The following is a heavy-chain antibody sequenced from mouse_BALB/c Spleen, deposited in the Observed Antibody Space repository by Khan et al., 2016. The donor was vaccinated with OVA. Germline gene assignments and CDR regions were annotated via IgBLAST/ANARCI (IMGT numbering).Heavy chain of an antibody. J-gene: IGHJ3*01. CDR3: ARLGYGLAY. CDR1: GYAFSSYW. V-gene: IGHV1-80*01. D-gene: IGHD2-14*01. Sequence: QVQLKQSGAELVRPGSSVKISCKASGYAFSSYWMNWVQQRPGQGLEWIGQIYPGDGNTHYNGNFKGKATLTADKSSSTAYMQLSSLTSDDSAVYFCARLGYGLAYWGQGTLVTVSA. CDR2: IYPGDGNT.